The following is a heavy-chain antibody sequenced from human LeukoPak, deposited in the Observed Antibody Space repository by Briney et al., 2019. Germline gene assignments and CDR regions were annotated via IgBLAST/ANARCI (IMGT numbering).Heavy chain of an antibody. J-gene: IGHJ6*03. D-gene: IGHD1-26*01. V-gene: IGHV3-74*01. CDR1: GVTFSTYW. Sequence: GGSLRLSCAASGVTFSTYWMHWVRQAPGKGLVWVSRIDLDGSTTNYADSVKGRFTISRDNAKNTLYLQMNSLRAEDTAVYYCARGRLVGATGYYYMDVWGKGIPVTVSS. CDR3: ARGRLVGATGYYYMDV. CDR2: IDLDGSTT.